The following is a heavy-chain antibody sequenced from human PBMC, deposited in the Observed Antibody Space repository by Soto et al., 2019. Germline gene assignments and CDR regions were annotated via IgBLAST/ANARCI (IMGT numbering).Heavy chain of an antibody. J-gene: IGHJ4*02. CDR3: AREEYCSGGSCYHY. CDR1: GGTFSSYA. D-gene: IGHD2-15*01. CDR2: IIPIFGTA. V-gene: IGHV1-69*13. Sequence: GASVKVSCKASGGTFSSYAISWVRQAPGQGLEWMGGIIPIFGTANYAQKFQGRVTITADESTSTAYMELSSLRSEDTAVYYCAREEYCSGGSCYHYWGQGTLVTVSS.